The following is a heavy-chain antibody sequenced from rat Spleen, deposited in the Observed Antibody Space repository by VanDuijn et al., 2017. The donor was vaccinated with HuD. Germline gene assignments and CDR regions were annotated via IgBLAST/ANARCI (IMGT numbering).Heavy chain of an antibody. V-gene: IGHV3-3*01. J-gene: IGHJ2*01. CDR3: ARFSY. CDR1: GYSITSSYR. Sequence: EVQLQESGPGLVKPSQSLSLTCSVTGYSITSSYRWNWIRKFPGNKLEWMGYINSAGSTNYNPSLRSRISITRDTSKNQFFLQVNSVTTEDTATYYCARFSYWGQGVMVTVSS. CDR2: INSAGST.